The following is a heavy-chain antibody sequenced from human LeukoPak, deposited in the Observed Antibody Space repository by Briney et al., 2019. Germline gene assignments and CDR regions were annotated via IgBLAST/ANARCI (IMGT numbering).Heavy chain of an antibody. Sequence: PAGSLRLSCAAAGFTFSSYGMDWDRQAPGKGLEWVAFIRYDGSNKYYADSVKGRFTISRDKSTTTLYLQMNSLRAEDTAVYCFAKSFWWSGEFSPFDIWGQGTMVTVSS. V-gene: IGHV3-30*02. CDR1: GFTFSSYG. D-gene: IGHD3-10*01. CDR2: IRYDGSNK. CDR3: AKSFWWSGEFSPFDI. J-gene: IGHJ3*02.